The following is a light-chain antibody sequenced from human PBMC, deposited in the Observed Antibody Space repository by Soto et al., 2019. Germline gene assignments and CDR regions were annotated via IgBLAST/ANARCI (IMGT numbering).Light chain of an antibody. CDR3: QTWSTDIRV. J-gene: IGLJ3*02. Sequence: QPVLTQPPSASASLGASVKLTCTLSSGHNSYAIAWHQQQPDKGPRYLMKLNSDGSHSKGDGIPDRFSGSSSGAERYLTISSLQSDEEADYYCQTWSTDIRVFGGGTKLTFL. CDR2: LNSDGSH. V-gene: IGLV4-69*01. CDR1: SGHNSYA.